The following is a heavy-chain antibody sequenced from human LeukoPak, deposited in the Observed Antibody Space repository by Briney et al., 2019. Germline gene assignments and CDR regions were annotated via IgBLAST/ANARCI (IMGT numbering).Heavy chain of an antibody. D-gene: IGHD2-15*01. CDR2: INPNSGGT. CDR1: GFTFTAYY. CDR3: AAGKRGTYSSPLYYYYYYMDV. Sequence: ASVKVSCKASGFTFTAYYMHWVRQAPGQGLEWMGWINPNSGGTNYAQKFQGRVTMTRDTSTSTAYMELRSLRSDDTAVYYCAAGKRGTYSSPLYYYYYYMDVWGKGTTVTVSS. J-gene: IGHJ6*03. V-gene: IGHV1-2*02.